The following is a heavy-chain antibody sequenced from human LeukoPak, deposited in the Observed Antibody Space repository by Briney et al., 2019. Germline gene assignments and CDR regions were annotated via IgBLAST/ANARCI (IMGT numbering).Heavy chain of an antibody. V-gene: IGHV4-34*01. Sequence: PSETLSLTCAVYGGSFSGYYWSWIRQPPGKGLEWIGEINHSGSTNYNPPLKSRVTISVDTSKNQFSLKLSSVTAADTAVYYCARTTILGDYFDYWGQGTLVTVSS. CDR3: ARTTILGDYFDY. J-gene: IGHJ4*02. D-gene: IGHD3-3*01. CDR1: GGSFSGYY. CDR2: INHSGST.